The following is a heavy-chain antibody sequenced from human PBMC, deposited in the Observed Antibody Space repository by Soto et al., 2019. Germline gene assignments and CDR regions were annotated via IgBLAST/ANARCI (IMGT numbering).Heavy chain of an antibody. CDR3: AKNTVFDY. Sequence: EVQLLASGGGFVQPGGSLRLSCAASGFTFISYAMSWVRQAPGKGLEWVSGVSGSGGNTYYADSVKGRFTISRDNSKNTLYLQMNSLRAEDTAIYYCAKNTVFDYWGQGTLFTVSS. CDR1: GFTFISYA. CDR2: VSGSGGNT. V-gene: IGHV3-23*01. J-gene: IGHJ4*02.